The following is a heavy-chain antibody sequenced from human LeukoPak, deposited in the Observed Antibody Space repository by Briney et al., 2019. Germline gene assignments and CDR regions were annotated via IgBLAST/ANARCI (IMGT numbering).Heavy chain of an antibody. V-gene: IGHV1-2*02. CDR1: GYTFTGYY. D-gene: IGHD3-22*01. Sequence: ASVKVSCKASGYTFTGYYIHWVRQAPGQGLEWLGWINPNSGGTNYAQKFQGRVTMTRDTSISTAYMELSSLISDDTAVYYCARDGDKPGDSSLFTPHLWGQGTLVTVSS. CDR3: ARDGDKPGDSSLFTPHL. CDR2: INPNSGGT. J-gene: IGHJ5*02.